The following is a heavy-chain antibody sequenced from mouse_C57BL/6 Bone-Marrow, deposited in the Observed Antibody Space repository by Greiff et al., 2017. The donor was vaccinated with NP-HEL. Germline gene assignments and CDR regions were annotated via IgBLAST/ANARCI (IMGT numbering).Heavy chain of an antibody. J-gene: IGHJ1*03. CDR2: TSPGSGNT. D-gene: IGHD1-1*01. V-gene: IGHV1-76*01. Sequence: VQLQQSGSSLVRPGASVKLSCKASGYTFTDYYINWVKQRPGQGLEWSARTSPGSGNTYYNEKFKGKATLTAEKSSSTAYMQLSSLTSEDSAVYFCARGGVLLLYWYFDVWGTGTTVTVSS. CDR3: ARGGVLLLYWYFDV. CDR1: GYTFTDYY.